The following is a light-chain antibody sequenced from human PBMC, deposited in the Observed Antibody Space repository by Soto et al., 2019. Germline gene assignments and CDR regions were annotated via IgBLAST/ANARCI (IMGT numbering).Light chain of an antibody. CDR2: KAS. J-gene: IGKJ1*01. CDR3: QPYNSYSRT. Sequence: DIQMTQSPSTLSASVGDRVTITCRASQSINGWLAWYQQKPGKAPKLLIYKASSLESGVPSRFSGSGSGTEFTLTISSLQPDDSATYYCQPYNSYSRTFGQGTKVDIK. V-gene: IGKV1-5*03. CDR1: QSINGW.